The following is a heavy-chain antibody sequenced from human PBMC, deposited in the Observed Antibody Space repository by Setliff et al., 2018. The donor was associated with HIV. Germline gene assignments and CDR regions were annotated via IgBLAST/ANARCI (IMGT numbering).Heavy chain of an antibody. D-gene: IGHD5-18*01. CDR3: AREELSAFSYGDRYWYFSL. CDR1: RFTFNNYG. J-gene: IGHJ2*01. V-gene: IGHV3-33*08. Sequence: PGGSLRLSCEASRFTFNNYGMHWVRQAPGEGLEWVAVIWYDGTNKYYADSVKGRFTISRDNSKNTLYLEMASLRVEDTAAYYCAREELSAFSYGDRYWYFSLWGRGTLVTVSS. CDR2: IWYDGTNK.